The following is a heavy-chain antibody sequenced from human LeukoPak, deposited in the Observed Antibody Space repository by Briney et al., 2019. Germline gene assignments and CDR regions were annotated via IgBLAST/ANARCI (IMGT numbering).Heavy chain of an antibody. CDR1: GGTFSSYA. CDR2: IIPILGIA. D-gene: IGHD4-17*01. J-gene: IGHJ3*02. V-gene: IGHV1-69*04. Sequence: SVKVSCKASGGTFSSYAIHWVRQAPGQGLEWMGRIIPILGIANYAQKFQGRVTITADKSTSTAYMELSSLRSEDTAVYYCARDFKDYGGNSKRAFDIWGQGTMVTVSS. CDR3: ARDFKDYGGNSKRAFDI.